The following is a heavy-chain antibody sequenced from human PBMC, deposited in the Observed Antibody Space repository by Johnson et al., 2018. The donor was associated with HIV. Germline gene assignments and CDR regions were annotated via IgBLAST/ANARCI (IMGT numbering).Heavy chain of an antibody. D-gene: IGHD3-16*01. J-gene: IGHJ3*02. CDR1: GFTFDDYA. CDR3: ARDLNHFGGAFDI. V-gene: IGHV3-30*04. CDR2: ISYDGSNK. Sequence: QVQLVESGGGLVKPGGSLKLSCAASGFTFDDYAMHWVRQAPGKGLEWVAVISYDGSNKYYADSVKGRFTISRDNSKNTLYLQMNSLRAEDTAVYYCARDLNHFGGAFDIWGQGTMVTVSS.